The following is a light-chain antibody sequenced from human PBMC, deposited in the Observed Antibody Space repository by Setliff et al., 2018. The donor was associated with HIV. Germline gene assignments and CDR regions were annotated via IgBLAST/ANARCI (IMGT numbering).Light chain of an antibody. Sequence: QSALAQPASVSGSPGQSSTISCTGTRSDIGTYDLVSWYRQYPGKAPKLIIYEVNRRPAGVSDRLSGSKSGNTASLTISGLRAEDEATYYCCSYTSSTTYVFGTGTKVT. CDR1: RSDIGTYDL. J-gene: IGLJ1*01. V-gene: IGLV2-23*02. CDR2: EVN. CDR3: CSYTSSTTYV.